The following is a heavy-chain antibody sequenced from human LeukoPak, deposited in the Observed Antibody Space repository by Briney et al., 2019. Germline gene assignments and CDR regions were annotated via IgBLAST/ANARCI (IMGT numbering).Heavy chain of an antibody. Sequence: SVKVSCKTSGGTFSSYTINWVRQAPGQGLELMGGIIPIFGTANYAQKFQGRVTVTADKSTSTAYMELSSLRSEDTAVYYCARAAHRGFSFDYWGQGTLVTVSS. V-gene: IGHV1-69*06. CDR2: IIPIFGTA. CDR3: ARAAHRGFSFDY. J-gene: IGHJ4*02. CDR1: GGTFSSYT. D-gene: IGHD3-10*01.